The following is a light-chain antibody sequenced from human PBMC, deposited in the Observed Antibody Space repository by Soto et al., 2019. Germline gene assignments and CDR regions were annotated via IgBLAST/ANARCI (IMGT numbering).Light chain of an antibody. V-gene: IGKV3D-20*02. Sequence: ENVLTQSPGTLSLSPGERATLSCRASQSVSSSDLAWYQQKPGQAPRLLIYGASSRATGIPDRFSGSGSGTDFTLTISSLGPEDLAVYFCQQRSNWPRTFGQGTKVDIK. CDR1: QSVSSSD. J-gene: IGKJ1*01. CDR2: GAS. CDR3: QQRSNWPRT.